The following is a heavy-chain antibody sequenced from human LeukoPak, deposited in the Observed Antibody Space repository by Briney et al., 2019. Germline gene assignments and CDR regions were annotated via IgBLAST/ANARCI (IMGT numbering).Heavy chain of an antibody. CDR1: GYTFTGYY. D-gene: IGHD3-22*01. J-gene: IGHJ4*02. CDR2: INPNSGGT. V-gene: IGHV1-2*02. Sequence: ASVKVSCKASGYTFTGYYMHWVRQAPGQGLGWMGWINPNSGGTNYAQKFQGRVTMTRDTSISTAYMELSRLRSDDTAVYYCARLTRITMIVNDYWGQGTLVTVSS. CDR3: ARLTRITMIVNDY.